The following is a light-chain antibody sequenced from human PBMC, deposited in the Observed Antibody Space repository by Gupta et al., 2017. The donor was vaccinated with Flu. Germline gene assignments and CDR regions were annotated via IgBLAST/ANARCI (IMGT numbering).Light chain of an antibody. V-gene: IGKV3-15*01. J-gene: IGKJ1*01. CDR3: QQDPNCPRT. CDR1: QSISKD. Sequence: TASLSVSTGERATLSCRASQSISKDLAWFQQRPGQAPRLLIYGASTRVSILPDRFSGSGSGTEFTLTISSRQSEDFAVYYCQQDPNCPRTFGQGTKVEVK. CDR2: GAS.